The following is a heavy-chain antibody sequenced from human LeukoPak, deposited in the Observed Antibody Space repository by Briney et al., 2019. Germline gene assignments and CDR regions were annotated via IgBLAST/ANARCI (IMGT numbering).Heavy chain of an antibody. V-gene: IGHV4-30-2*01. J-gene: IGHJ4*02. CDR2: IYHSGST. CDR1: GGSISSESYY. Sequence: SETLSLTCTVSGGSISSESYYWGWIRQPPGKGLEWIGYIYHSGSTYYNPSLKSRVTISVDRSKNQFSLKLSSVTAADTAVYYCARVREAYTNPFFDYWGQGTLVTVSS. CDR3: ARVREAYTNPFFDY. D-gene: IGHD4-11*01.